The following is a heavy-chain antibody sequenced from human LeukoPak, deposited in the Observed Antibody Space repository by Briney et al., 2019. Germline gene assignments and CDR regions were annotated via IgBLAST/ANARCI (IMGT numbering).Heavy chain of an antibody. CDR3: ASGKDYYYYGMDV. CDR1: GGSISSSSYY. Sequence: SETLSLTCTVSGGSISSSSYYWSWIRQPPGKGLEWIGYIYYSGSTNYNPSLKSRVTISVDTSKNQFSLKLSSVTAADTAVYYCASGKDYYYYGMDVWGQGTTVTVSS. J-gene: IGHJ6*02. CDR2: IYYSGST. V-gene: IGHV4-61*01. D-gene: IGHD1-1*01.